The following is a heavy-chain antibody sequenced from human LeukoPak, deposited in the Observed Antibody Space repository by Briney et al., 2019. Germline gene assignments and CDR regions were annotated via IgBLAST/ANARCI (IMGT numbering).Heavy chain of an antibody. D-gene: IGHD2-2*01. J-gene: IGHJ4*02. CDR1: GFIFSDYY. Sequence: GGSLRLSCAASGFIFSDYYMSWVRKAPGKGLEWGSYISRGGNIIYQGDCVKGRFTISTDNAHNTLYLQMNSLRAEDTTVYYCARGTSLYIDYWGQGTLVTVSS. V-gene: IGHV3-11*04. CDR3: ARGTSLYIDY. CDR2: ISRGGNII.